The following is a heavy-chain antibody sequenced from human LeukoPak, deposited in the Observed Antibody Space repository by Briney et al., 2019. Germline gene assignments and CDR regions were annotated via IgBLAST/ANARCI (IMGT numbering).Heavy chain of an antibody. CDR3: ARGGSIAARRAFDY. CDR2: INPSGGST. V-gene: IGHV1-46*01. CDR1: GYTFTSYY. J-gene: IGHJ4*02. Sequence: ASVKVSCKASGYTFTSYYMHWVRQAPGQGLEWMGVINPSGGSTSYAQKFQGRVTITADESTSTAYMELSSLGSEDTAVYYCARGGSIAARRAFDYWGQGTLVTVSS. D-gene: IGHD6-6*01.